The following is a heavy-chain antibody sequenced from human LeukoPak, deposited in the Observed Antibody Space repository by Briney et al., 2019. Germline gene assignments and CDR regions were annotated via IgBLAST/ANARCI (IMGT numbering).Heavy chain of an antibody. CDR1: GFTFSSYD. V-gene: IGHV3-30*03. J-gene: IGHJ4*02. CDR3: ARGRYTGYESGYFDY. Sequence: PGRSLRLSCAASGFTFSSYDMHWVRQAPGKGLEWVAAISYDGTNTYYTDSAKGRFTISRDNSKNTLYLQMDSLRGEDTAAYSCARGRYTGYESGYFDYWGQGILVTVSS. CDR2: ISYDGTNT. D-gene: IGHD5-12*01.